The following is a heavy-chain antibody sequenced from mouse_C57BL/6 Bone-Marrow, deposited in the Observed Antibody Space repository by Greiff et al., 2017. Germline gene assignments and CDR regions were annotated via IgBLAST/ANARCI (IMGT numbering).Heavy chain of an antibody. CDR2: ISSGSSTI. J-gene: IGHJ2*01. CDR3: ARTLYYSSFFDY. CDR1: GFTFSDYG. D-gene: IGHD2-5*01. Sequence: EVQVVESGGGLVKPGGSLKLSCAASGFTFSDYGMHWVRQAPEKGLEWVAYISSGSSTIYYADTVKGRFTISRDNAKNTLFLQMTSLRSEDTAMYYCARTLYYSSFFDYWGQGTTLTVSS. V-gene: IGHV5-17*01.